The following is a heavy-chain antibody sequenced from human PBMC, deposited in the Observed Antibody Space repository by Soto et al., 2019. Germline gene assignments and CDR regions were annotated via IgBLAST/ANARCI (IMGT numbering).Heavy chain of an antibody. CDR1: GDSIGTYY. D-gene: IGHD5-18*01. V-gene: IGHV4-59*01. CDR2: IYYTGST. CDR3: VRDSGYIYGFWYFDL. J-gene: IGHJ2*01. Sequence: QVQLQESGPGLVKPSETLSLTCTVSGDSIGTYYWSWIRQPPGKGLEWIGYIYYTGSTNYNPSLTSRVTLSLDTSNQFSLRLNSVTAADTAVYYCVRDSGYIYGFWYFDLWGRGTLVTVSS.